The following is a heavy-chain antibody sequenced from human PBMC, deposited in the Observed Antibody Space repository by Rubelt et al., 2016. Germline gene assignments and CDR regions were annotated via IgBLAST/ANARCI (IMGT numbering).Heavy chain of an antibody. CDR1: GGTFSSYA. J-gene: IGHJ2*01. V-gene: IGHV1-69*04. D-gene: IGHD6-19*01. CDR2: NITIRGLV. Sequence: QVQLVQSGAEVKKPGSSVKVSCRASGGTFSSYAISWVRQAPGQGLEWMGRNITIRGLVNFAQKFHGRVTITPDKSTSTAYRELSSLGSEDTAVYYCASRQWPYWYFDLWGRGTLVTVSS. CDR3: ASRQWPYWYFDL.